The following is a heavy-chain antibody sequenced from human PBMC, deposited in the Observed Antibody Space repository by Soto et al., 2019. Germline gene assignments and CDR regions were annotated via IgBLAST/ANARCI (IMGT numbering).Heavy chain of an antibody. D-gene: IGHD7-27*01. V-gene: IGHV1-2*02. CDR2: IGPHSGGP. CDR1: GYTFTGYY. CDR3: AREEQTGANYYLEY. J-gene: IGHJ4*02. Sequence: ASVKISCKASGYTFTGYYIHWVRQAPGQGLEWMGSIGPHSGGPNYAQRFQGRVTMTRDTSMTTVYMEMSGLTSDDTAVYYCAREEQTGANYYLEYCGKGTLVTVSS.